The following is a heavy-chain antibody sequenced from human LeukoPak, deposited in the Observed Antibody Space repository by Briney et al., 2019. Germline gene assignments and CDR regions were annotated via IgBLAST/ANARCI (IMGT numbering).Heavy chain of an antibody. Sequence: SGGSLRLSCTASGLTFSTSGFNWVRQAPGKGLEWVASIGPTGSDRYHADSVKGRFTISRDNANNFLYLQMNSLRAEDTAVYYCATETNGRHYDYWGQGTLLTVSS. CDR1: GLTFSTSG. V-gene: IGHV3-21*06. J-gene: IGHJ4*02. CDR3: ATETNGRHYDY. D-gene: IGHD1-14*01. CDR2: IGPTGSDR.